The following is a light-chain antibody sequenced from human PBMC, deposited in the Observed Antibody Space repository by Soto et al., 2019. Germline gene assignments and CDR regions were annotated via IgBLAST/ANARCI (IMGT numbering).Light chain of an antibody. CDR3: QQRHMWPIT. V-gene: IGKV3-11*01. J-gene: IGKJ5*01. CDR1: ERVSTN. CDR2: DAS. Sequence: DIVMTQSPLTLSVSPGESATLSCRASERVSTNLAWYQQKPGQAPRLLIYDASNRATGIPARFSGSGSGTDFTLTISSLEPEDSAVYYCQQRHMWPITFGQGTRLEIK.